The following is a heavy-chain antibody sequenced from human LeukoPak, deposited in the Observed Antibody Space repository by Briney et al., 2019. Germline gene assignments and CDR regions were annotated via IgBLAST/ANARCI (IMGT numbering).Heavy chain of an antibody. CDR1: GFTFSSYS. J-gene: IGHJ4*02. V-gene: IGHV3-48*02. Sequence: GGSLRLSCAASGFTFSSYSMNWVRQAPGKGLEWVSYISSSSTIYYADSVKGRFTISRDNAKNSLYLQMNSLRDEDTAVYYCAREKWELLIDYWGQGTLVTVSS. CDR2: ISSSSTI. D-gene: IGHD1-26*01. CDR3: AREKWELLIDY.